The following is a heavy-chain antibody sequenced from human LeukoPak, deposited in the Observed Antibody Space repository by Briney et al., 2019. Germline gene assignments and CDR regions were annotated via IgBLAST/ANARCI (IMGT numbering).Heavy chain of an antibody. CDR3: ATPRHLWFGELSSFDY. CDR2: FDPEDGET. Sequence: GASVKVSCKVSGYTLTELSMHWVRQAPGKGLEWMGGFDPEDGETIYAQKFQGRVTMTEDISTDTAYMELSSLRSEDTAVYYCATPRHLWFGELSSFDYWGQGTLVTVSS. D-gene: IGHD3-10*01. V-gene: IGHV1-24*01. CDR1: GYTLTELS. J-gene: IGHJ4*02.